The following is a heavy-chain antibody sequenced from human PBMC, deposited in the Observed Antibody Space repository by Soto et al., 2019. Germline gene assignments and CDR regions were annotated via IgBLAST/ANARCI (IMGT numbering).Heavy chain of an antibody. Sequence: PSETLSLTCTVSGGSISSYYWIWIRQPPGKGLEWIGYIYYSGSTNYNPSLKSRVTISVDTSKNQFSLKLSSVTAADTAVYYCARDRSAFDIWGQGTMVTVSS. J-gene: IGHJ3*02. V-gene: IGHV4-59*01. CDR3: ARDRSAFDI. CDR2: IYYSGST. CDR1: GGSISSYY.